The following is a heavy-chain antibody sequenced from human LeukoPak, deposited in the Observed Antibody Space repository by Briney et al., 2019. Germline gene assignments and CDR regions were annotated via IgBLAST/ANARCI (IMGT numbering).Heavy chain of an antibody. CDR1: GFPFSSYA. D-gene: IGHD2-15*01. V-gene: IGHV3-64D*09. J-gene: IGHJ6*02. Sequence: GGSLRLSCSASGFPFSSYAMHWVRQAPGKGLEYVSAISDSGGSTYYADSVKGRFTISRDNSKNTLYLQMSSLRAEGTAVYFCVRGYSFGPYGMDVWGQGTTVTVSS. CDR3: VRGYSFGPYGMDV. CDR2: ISDSGGST.